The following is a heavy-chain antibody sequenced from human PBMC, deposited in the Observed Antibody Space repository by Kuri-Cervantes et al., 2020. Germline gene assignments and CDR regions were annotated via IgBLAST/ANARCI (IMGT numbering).Heavy chain of an antibody. Sequence: LRLSCAISGDSVSGNSAAWNWIRQSPSRGLEWLGRTYYRSKWYNDYAVSVKSRITINPDTSKNQFSLQLNSVTPEDTAVYYCARGSVAGTGHFDYWGQGTLVTVSS. CDR2: TYYRSKWYN. CDR1: GDSVSGNSAA. J-gene: IGHJ4*02. CDR3: ARGSVAGTGHFDY. D-gene: IGHD6-19*01. V-gene: IGHV6-1*01.